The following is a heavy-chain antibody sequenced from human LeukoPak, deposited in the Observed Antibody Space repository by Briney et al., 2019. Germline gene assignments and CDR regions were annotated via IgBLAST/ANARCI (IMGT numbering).Heavy chain of an antibody. J-gene: IGHJ4*02. Sequence: GGSLRLSCEVSGFTFSRYSMNWVRQAPGKGLEWVSSIGSSTNYIYYADSVKGRFTVSRDNAKNSLYLQMNSLRAEDTAVYYCAREIERGYAPAAVYWGQGTLVTVSS. CDR3: AREIERGYAPAAVY. CDR1: GFTFSRYS. V-gene: IGHV3-21*01. CDR2: IGSSTNYI. D-gene: IGHD5-12*01.